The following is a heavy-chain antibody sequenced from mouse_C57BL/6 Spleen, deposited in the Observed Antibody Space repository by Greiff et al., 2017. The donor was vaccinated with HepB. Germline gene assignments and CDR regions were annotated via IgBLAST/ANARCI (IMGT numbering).Heavy chain of an antibody. D-gene: IGHD2-1*01. CDR3: ARGDDGNYLQ. CDR2: IDPSDSET. CDR1: GYTFTSYW. V-gene: IGHV1-52*01. Sequence: QVQLQQPGAELVRPGSSVKLSCKASGYTFTSYWMHWVKQRPIQGLEWIGNIDPSDSETHYNQKFKDKATLTVDKSSSTAYMQLSSLTSEDSAVYYCARGDDGNYLQWGQGTLVTVSA. J-gene: IGHJ3*01.